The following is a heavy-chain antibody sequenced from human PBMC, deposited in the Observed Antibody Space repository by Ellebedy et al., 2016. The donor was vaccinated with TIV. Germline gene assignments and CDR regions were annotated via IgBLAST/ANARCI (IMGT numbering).Heavy chain of an antibody. CDR2: TYYIGIT. CDR1: GGSISSSNYY. V-gene: IGHV4-39*01. J-gene: IGHJ4*02. D-gene: IGHD6-19*01. CDR3: ARHGDSGWYVYFDH. Sequence: SETLSLXXSVSGGSISSSNYYWGWIRQPPGKGLEWIGSTYYIGITYYNPSLKSRVTISADTSKNELSLKLTSVTAADTAVYFCARHGDSGWYVYFDHWGRGTLVTVSS.